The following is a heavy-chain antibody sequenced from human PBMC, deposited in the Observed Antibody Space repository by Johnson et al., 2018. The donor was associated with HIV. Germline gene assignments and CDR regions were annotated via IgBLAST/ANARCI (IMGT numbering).Heavy chain of an antibody. Sequence: VQLVESGGGLVQPGRPLRLSCAASGFTFDDYAMHWVRQAPGKGLEWVSGISWNSGSIGYADSVKGRFTISRDNAKNSLYLQMNSLRAEDTALYYCAKVDSSSWYLGAFDIWGQGTMVTVSS. CDR2: ISWNSGSI. CDR1: GFTFDDYA. J-gene: IGHJ3*02. V-gene: IGHV3-9*01. CDR3: AKVDSSSWYLGAFDI. D-gene: IGHD6-13*01.